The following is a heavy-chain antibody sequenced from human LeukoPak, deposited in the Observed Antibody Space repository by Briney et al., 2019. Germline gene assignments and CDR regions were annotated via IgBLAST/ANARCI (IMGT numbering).Heavy chain of an antibody. D-gene: IGHD3-10*01. CDR3: ARRAVYYGSYWYFDF. CDR2: IYPGDSDT. CDR1: GYSFTSYW. J-gene: IGHJ2*01. Sequence: GESLKISCKGSGYSFTSYWIGWVRQMPGKGLEWMGIIYPGDSDTRYSPSFQGQVTISADKSISTAYLQWSSLKASDTAMYYCARRAVYYGSYWYFDFWGRGALVTVSS. V-gene: IGHV5-51*01.